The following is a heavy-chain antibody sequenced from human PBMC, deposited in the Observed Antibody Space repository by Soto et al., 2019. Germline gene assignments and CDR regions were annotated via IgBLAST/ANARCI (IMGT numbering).Heavy chain of an antibody. V-gene: IGHV3-48*03. D-gene: IGHD6-13*01. CDR3: ARDRAAGGY. J-gene: IGHJ4*02. CDR1: GFSFSHYE. Sequence: PGGSLRLSCAASGFSFSHYEMTWVRQAPGKGLEWVAYISSGGNIIHYADSVRGRFTVSRDNARNSLFLQMNILRVEDTALYYCARDRAAGGYWGQGTLVTVSS. CDR2: ISSGGNII.